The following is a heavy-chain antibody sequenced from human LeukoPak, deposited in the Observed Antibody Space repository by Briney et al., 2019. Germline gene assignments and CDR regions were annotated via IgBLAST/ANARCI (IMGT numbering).Heavy chain of an antibody. CDR2: ISGSGGST. Sequence: GSLRLSCAASGFPFSSYAMSWVRQAPGKGLEWVSAISGSGGSTYYADSVKGRFTISRDNSKNTLYLQMNSLRAEDTAVYYCAKATIVVVTAIPRYNYWGQGTLVTVPS. J-gene: IGHJ4*02. CDR1: GFPFSSYA. CDR3: AKATIVVVTAIPRYNY. D-gene: IGHD2-21*02. V-gene: IGHV3-23*01.